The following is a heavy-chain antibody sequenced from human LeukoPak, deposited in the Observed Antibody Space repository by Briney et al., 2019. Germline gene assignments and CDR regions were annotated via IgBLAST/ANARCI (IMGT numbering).Heavy chain of an antibody. CDR3: ASRTGSINDY. V-gene: IGHV3-74*01. CDR1: GFTFSNYW. Sequence: GGSLRLSCAASGFTFSNYWMHWVRQAPGKGLVWVSRLNADGNSITYADSVKGRFTISRDNAKNSLYLQMNSLRAEDTAVYYCASRTGSINDYWGQGTLVTVSS. CDR2: LNADGNSI. D-gene: IGHD3-10*01. J-gene: IGHJ4*02.